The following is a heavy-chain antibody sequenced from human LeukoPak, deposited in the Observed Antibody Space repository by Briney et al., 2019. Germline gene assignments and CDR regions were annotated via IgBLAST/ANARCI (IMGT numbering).Heavy chain of an antibody. CDR1: GASITNYY. Sequence: SETLSLTCTVSGASITNYYWSWIRQSPGKGLEWIGYMYYSGTTNYSPSLKSRVTISADTSENQFSLKLTSVTAADTAVYYCARHLGGYYHDSTKGYFDLWGRGTLVTVS. CDR3: ARHLGGYYHDSTKGYFDL. V-gene: IGHV4-59*08. J-gene: IGHJ2*01. CDR2: MYYSGTT. D-gene: IGHD3-22*01.